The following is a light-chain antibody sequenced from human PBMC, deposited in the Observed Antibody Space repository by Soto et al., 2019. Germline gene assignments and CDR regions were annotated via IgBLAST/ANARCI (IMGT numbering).Light chain of an antibody. J-gene: IGKJ1*01. CDR1: QSVSSN. CDR2: GAS. CDR3: QQYNSYPWT. Sequence: EIVMTQSPATLSVSPGERATLSCRVSQSVSSNLAWYQQKPGQAPRLLIYGASTRATGIPARFSGSGSGTEFTLTISSLQPDDFATYYCQQYNSYPWTFGQGTKVDIK. V-gene: IGKV3-15*01.